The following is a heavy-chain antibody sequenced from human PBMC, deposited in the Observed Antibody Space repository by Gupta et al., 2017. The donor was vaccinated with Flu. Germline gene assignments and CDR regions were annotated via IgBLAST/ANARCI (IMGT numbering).Heavy chain of an antibody. J-gene: IGHJ3*02. V-gene: IGHV3-48*01. D-gene: IGHD3-16*02. CDR3: ANRREAFDI. CDR2: ISSSSSTI. Sequence: TFSSYSMNWVRQAPGKGLEWFSYISSSSSTIYYADSVKGRFTISRDNAKNSLYLQMNSLRAEDTAVYYCANRREAFDIWGQGTMVTVSS. CDR1: TFSSYS.